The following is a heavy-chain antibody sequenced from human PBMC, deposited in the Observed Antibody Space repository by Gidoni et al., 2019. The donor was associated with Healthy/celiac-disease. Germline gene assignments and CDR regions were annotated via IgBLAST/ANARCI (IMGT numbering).Heavy chain of an antibody. CDR2: IWYDGSNK. J-gene: IGHJ4*02. CDR3: ARDLGYSYGYDY. Sequence: QVQLVESGGGVVQPGRSLRLSCAASGFTFSSYGMHWVRQAPGKGLEWVAVIWYDGSNKYYADSVKGRFTISRDNSKNTLYLQMNSLRAEDTAVYYCARDLGYSYGYDYWGQGTLVTVSS. D-gene: IGHD5-18*01. CDR1: GFTFSSYG. V-gene: IGHV3-33*01.